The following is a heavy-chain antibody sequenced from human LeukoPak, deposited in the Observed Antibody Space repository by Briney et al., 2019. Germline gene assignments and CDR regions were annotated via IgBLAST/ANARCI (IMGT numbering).Heavy chain of an antibody. D-gene: IGHD3-10*01. CDR1: GGSISSSSYY. Sequence: SETLSLTCTVSGGSISSSSYYWGWIRQPPGKGLEWIGSIYYSGSTYYNPSLKSRVTISVDTSKNQFSLKLSSVTAADTAVYYCASGGFGELLIMWGQGTLVTVSS. V-gene: IGHV4-39*01. J-gene: IGHJ4*02. CDR3: ASGGFGELLIM. CDR2: IYYSGST.